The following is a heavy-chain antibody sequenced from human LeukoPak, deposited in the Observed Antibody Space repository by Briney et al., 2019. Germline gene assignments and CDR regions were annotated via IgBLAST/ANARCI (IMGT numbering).Heavy chain of an antibody. J-gene: IGHJ4*02. V-gene: IGHV3-30*02. D-gene: IGHD3-16*02. Sequence: GGSLRLSCAASGFTFSSYAMHWVRQAPGKGLEWVAFVRYDGSNKYYADSVKGRFTISRDNSKNTLYLQMKSLRGEDTAVYYCAKSGSNYDYVWGSYRPTEYYFDCWGQGTLVTVSS. CDR1: GFTFSSYA. CDR2: VRYDGSNK. CDR3: AKSGSNYDYVWGSYRPTEYYFDC.